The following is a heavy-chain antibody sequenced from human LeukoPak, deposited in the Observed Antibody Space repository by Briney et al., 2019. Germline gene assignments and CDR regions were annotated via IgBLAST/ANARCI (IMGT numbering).Heavy chain of an antibody. V-gene: IGHV3-11*04. CDR2: ISSSAGTI. J-gene: IGHJ2*01. CDR3: ATSVTRRRLDWFIDL. D-gene: IGHD4-17*01. Sequence: GGSLRLSCAASGFTFRDYYMSWIRQAPGKGLEWISYISSSAGTIHYVDSVKGRFTISRDNAKNSLYLQLDSLRVEDTAVYYCATSVTRRRLDWFIDLWGRGTLVSVSS. CDR1: GFTFRDYY.